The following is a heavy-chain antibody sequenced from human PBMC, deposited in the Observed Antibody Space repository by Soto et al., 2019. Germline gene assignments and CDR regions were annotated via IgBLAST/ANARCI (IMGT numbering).Heavy chain of an antibody. D-gene: IGHD6-19*01. CDR2: IYYSGST. CDR3: ARSYSSGGSDY. CDR1: GGSISSYY. Sequence: QVQLQESGPGLVKPSETLSLTCTVSGGSISSYYWSWIRQPPGKGLEWIGYIYYSGSTNYNPSLKSRVTISVDTSKNQFSLNLSSVTAADTAVYYCARSYSSGGSDYWGQGTLVTVSS. V-gene: IGHV4-59*01. J-gene: IGHJ4*02.